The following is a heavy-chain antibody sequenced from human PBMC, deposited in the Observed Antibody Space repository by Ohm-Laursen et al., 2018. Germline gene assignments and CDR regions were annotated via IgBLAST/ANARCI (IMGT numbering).Heavy chain of an antibody. J-gene: IGHJ6*02. CDR3: ARDQTPVVVPAAIEWYYYYGMDV. Sequence: ASVKVSCKASGYTFTGYYMHWVRQAPGQGLEWMGWINPNSGGTNYAQKFQGRVTMTRDTSISTAYMELSRLRSDDTAVYYCARDQTPVVVPAAIEWYYYYGMDVWGQGTTVTVSS. D-gene: IGHD2-2*02. V-gene: IGHV1-2*02. CDR2: INPNSGGT. CDR1: GYTFTGYY.